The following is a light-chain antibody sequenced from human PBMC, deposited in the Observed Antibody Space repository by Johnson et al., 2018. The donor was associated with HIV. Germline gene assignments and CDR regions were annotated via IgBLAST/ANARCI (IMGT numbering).Light chain of an antibody. CDR2: VNH. J-gene: IGLJ1*01. CDR3: GTWDSSLSASYV. Sequence: QSVLTQPPSVSAAPGQKVTISCSGSSSNIGKNYVSWYQQLPGTAPKLLIFVNHKRPSGIPDRFSGSKSGTSATLGITGLQTGDEADYYCGTWDSSLSASYVFGTGTKVTVI. CDR1: SSNIGKNY. V-gene: IGLV1-51*01.